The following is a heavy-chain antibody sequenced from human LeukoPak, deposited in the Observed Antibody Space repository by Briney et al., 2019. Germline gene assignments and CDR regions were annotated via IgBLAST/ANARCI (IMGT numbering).Heavy chain of an antibody. CDR1: GGSITSYY. D-gene: IGHD6-19*01. V-gene: IGHV4-59*01. Sequence: SETLSLTCTVSGGSITSYYRSWFRQPPGKGLEYIGYIFYSGSTNYSPSLKSRVTISLDTSKNQFSLMLSSVTAADTAVYYCARGLPGYSGGDDAFDIWGQGTVVIVS. CDR3: ARGLPGYSGGDDAFDI. J-gene: IGHJ3*02. CDR2: IFYSGST.